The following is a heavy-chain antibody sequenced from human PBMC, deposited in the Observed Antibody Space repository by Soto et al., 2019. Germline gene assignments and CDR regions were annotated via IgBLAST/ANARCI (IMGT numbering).Heavy chain of an antibody. J-gene: IGHJ4*02. D-gene: IGHD4-17*01. CDR1: GYSFTNYW. CDR3: GRPGYGELKYFDY. CDR2: IYPGDSDT. V-gene: IGHV5-51*01. Sequence: PGESLKISCKGSGYSFTNYWIGWVRQMPGKGLEWMGIIYPGDSDTRYSPSFQGQATISADKSISTVYLQWSSLKASDTAMYYCGRPGYGELKYFDYWGQGTLVTVSS.